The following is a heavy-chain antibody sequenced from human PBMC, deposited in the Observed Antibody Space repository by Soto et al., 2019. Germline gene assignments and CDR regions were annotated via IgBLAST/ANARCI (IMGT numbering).Heavy chain of an antibody. D-gene: IGHD3-9*01. V-gene: IGHV4-59*01. J-gene: IGHJ5*02. CDR3: ARVSILTGTYWFDP. CDR2: IYYSGST. Sequence: SLAYTVSGVSSSSYYWSLIRQPPGKGLEWIGYIYYSGSTNYNPSLKSRVTISVDTSKNQFSLKLSSVTAADTAVYYCARVSILTGTYWFDPWGQGTLVTVSS. CDR1: GVSSSSYY.